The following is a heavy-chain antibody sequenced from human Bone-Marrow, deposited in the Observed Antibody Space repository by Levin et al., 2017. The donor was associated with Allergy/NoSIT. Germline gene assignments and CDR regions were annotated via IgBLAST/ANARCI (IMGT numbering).Heavy chain of an antibody. CDR1: GGSISSSPYY. CDR2: IFHDGST. Sequence: SQTLSLTCTVSGGSISSSPYYWGWIRQPPGKGLEWIGSIFHDGSTYYNPSLRSRITVSVDTSKNQFSLKLRSVTAADTAVYYCASRTYRAWGRGTLVTVSS. D-gene: IGHD3-16*02. J-gene: IGHJ5*02. V-gene: IGHV4-39*01. CDR3: ASRTYRA.